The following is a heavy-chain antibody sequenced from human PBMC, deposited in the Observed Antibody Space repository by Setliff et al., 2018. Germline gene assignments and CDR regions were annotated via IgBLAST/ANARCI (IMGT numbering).Heavy chain of an antibody. J-gene: IGHJ4*02. V-gene: IGHV3-11*01. CDR1: GFTFSNAW. CDR2: ISSSGSTI. CDR3: AKEKGSSSWYRVYYFDY. D-gene: IGHD6-13*01. Sequence: LRLSCAASGFTFSNAWMSWVRQAPGKGLEWVSYISSSGSTIYYADSVKGRFTISRDNSKNTLYLQMNSLRAEDTAVYYCAKEKGSSSWYRVYYFDYWGQGTLVTVSS.